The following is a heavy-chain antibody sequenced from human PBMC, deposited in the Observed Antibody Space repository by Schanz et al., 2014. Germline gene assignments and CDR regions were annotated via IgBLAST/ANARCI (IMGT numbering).Heavy chain of an antibody. J-gene: IGHJ3*02. V-gene: IGHV1-46*03. CDR1: GYIFGSHG. CDR2: IIPILDKT. CDR3: ARGPSTGAFDI. Sequence: QVQLVQSGSEVRKPGASVKVSCKASGYIFGSHGMTWVRQAPGQGLEWMGRIIPILDKTNYAQKFRGRVTMTRDTSTSTVYMELSSLRSEDTAVYFCARGPSTGAFDIWGQGTMVTVSS.